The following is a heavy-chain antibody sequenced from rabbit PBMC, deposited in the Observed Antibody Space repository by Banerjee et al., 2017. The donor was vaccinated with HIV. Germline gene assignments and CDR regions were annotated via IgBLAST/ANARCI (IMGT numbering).Heavy chain of an antibody. J-gene: IGHJ4*01. CDR2: IYTSSGTT. CDR3: ARDGSDAYISYYFKL. Sequence: QSLEGSGGGLVQPEGSLTLTCTASGFSFSSSYYMCWVRQAPGKGLEWIGCIYTSSGTTWYASWVNGRFTISKTSSTTVTLQMTSLTAADTATYFCARDGSDAYISYYFKLWGPGTLVTVS. V-gene: IGHV1S40*01. D-gene: IGHD1-1*01. CDR1: GFSFSSSYY.